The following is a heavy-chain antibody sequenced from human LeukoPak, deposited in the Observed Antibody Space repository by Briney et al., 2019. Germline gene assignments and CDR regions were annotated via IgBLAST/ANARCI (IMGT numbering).Heavy chain of an antibody. D-gene: IGHD3-16*01. CDR3: ARQGGVGNYADGSWFDP. CDR1: GFTFSSYG. V-gene: IGHV3-33*01. J-gene: IGHJ5*02. Sequence: PGGSLRLSCAASGFTFSSYGMHWVRQAPGKGLEWVAVIWYEGTNKYYADSVKGRFTISRDNSKNTLYLQMDSLRAEDTAMYYCARQGGVGNYADGSWFDPWGQGTQVTVSS. CDR2: IWYEGTNK.